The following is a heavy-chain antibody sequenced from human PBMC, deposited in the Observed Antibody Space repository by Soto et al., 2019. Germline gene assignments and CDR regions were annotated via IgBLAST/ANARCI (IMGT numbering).Heavy chain of an antibody. D-gene: IGHD2-15*01. Sequence: TLSLTCTVSGGSISSYYWSWIRQPPGKGLEWIGYIYYSGSTNYNPSLKSRVTISVDTSKNQFSLKLSSVTAAATAVYYCARDPDFVGAFDIWGQGTMVTVSS. CDR2: IYYSGST. J-gene: IGHJ3*02. CDR1: GGSISSYY. V-gene: IGHV4-59*01. CDR3: ARDPDFVGAFDI.